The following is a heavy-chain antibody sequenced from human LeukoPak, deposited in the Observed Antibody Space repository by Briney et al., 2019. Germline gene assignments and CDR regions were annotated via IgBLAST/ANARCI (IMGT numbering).Heavy chain of an antibody. Sequence: GGSLRLSCEASGFTFSSYSMNWVRQAPGRGLEWVSSISSTSSHIYYADSVKGRFTISRDNSKNTLYPQMNSLRAEDTAVYYCARVRGKGSSSWYRAFDIWGQGTMVTVSS. V-gene: IGHV3-21*01. CDR3: ARVRGKGSSSWYRAFDI. J-gene: IGHJ3*02. CDR2: ISSTSSHI. CDR1: GFTFSSYS. D-gene: IGHD6-13*01.